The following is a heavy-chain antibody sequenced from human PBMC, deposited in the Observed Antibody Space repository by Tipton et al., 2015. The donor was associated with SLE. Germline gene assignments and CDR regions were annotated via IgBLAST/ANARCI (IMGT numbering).Heavy chain of an antibody. J-gene: IGHJ6*02. CDR2: IYHSGTT. D-gene: IGHD4-11*01. Sequence: TLSLTCAVSGGSINSYNWWTWVRQPPGKGLEWIGEIYHSGTTNYNPSLKSRITISLDKSNNHFSLRLSSLTAADTAVYYCARGPDYSNYYFYRMDVWGQGTTVIVSS. CDR1: GGSINSYNW. V-gene: IGHV4-4*02. CDR3: ARGPDYSNYYFYRMDV.